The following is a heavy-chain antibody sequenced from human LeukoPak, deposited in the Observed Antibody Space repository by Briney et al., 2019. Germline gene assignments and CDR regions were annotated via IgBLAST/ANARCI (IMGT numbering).Heavy chain of an antibody. Sequence: GGSLRLSCAASGFTFSSYGMHWVRQAPGKGLEWVAVIWYDGSNKYYADSVKGRFTISRDNSKNTLYLQMNSLRAEDTAVYYCARRPGAAGSPFDYWGQGTLVTVSS. J-gene: IGHJ4*02. V-gene: IGHV3-33*01. CDR3: ARRPGAAGSPFDY. CDR1: GFTFSSYG. CDR2: IWYDGSNK. D-gene: IGHD6-13*01.